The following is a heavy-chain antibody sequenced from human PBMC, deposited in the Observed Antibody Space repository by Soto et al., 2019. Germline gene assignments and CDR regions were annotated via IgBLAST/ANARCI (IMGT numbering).Heavy chain of an antibody. CDR3: ASDRATFDY. CDR1: GFTFTSYA. Sequence: PGGSLRLSCAASGFTFTSYAMSWVRLTPGKGLEWVSAISGSGSNTFYADSVRGRFTISRDNSKNTVFLQMNNLRAEDTAVYFCASDRATFDYWGQGTRVTVSS. D-gene: IGHD1-26*01. J-gene: IGHJ4*02. V-gene: IGHV3-23*01. CDR2: ISGSGSNT.